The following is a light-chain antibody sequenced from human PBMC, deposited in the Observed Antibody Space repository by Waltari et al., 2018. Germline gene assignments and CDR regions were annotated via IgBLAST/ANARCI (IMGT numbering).Light chain of an antibody. J-gene: IGLJ7*01. CDR3: GTWDSSLSGAV. V-gene: IGLV1-51*02. CDR2: ENT. CDR1: SSNIGNNY. Sequence: QSVLTQPPSVSAAPGQRVTISCSGGSSNIGNNYVSWYRQFPGTAPKLLIYENTGRPPGIPGRLSGSKSGTSATLDITGLQAGDEADYYCGTWDSSLSGAVFGGGTHLTVL.